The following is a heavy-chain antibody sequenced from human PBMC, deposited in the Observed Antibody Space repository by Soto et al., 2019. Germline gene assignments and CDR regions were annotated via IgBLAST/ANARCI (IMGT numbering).Heavy chain of an antibody. Sequence: QVQLVESGGGVVQPGRSLRLSCAASGFTFSNYGMQWVRQAPGKGLEWVAVIWHDGTNQYYGDSVKGRFTISRDNSNNTLYLQLNSLRAEDTAVSYCARERGQIDSWGQGTLVTVSS. CDR2: IWHDGTNQ. J-gene: IGHJ4*02. CDR3: ARERGQIDS. CDR1: GFTFSNYG. V-gene: IGHV3-33*01.